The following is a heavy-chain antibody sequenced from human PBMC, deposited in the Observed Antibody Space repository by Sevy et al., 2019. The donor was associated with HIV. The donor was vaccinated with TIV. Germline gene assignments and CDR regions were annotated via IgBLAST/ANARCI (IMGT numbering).Heavy chain of an antibody. J-gene: IGHJ1*01. CDR1: GFTFSSYS. Sequence: GGSRLSCATSGFTFSSYSMHWVRQAPGKGLEWVATISYDGINKHYADSVKGRFTISRDNFKNSLSLQMNSLRAEDTAVYFCALERLSSDVAEYFQNWGQGTLVTVSS. CDR3: ALERLSSDVAEYFQN. CDR2: ISYDGINK. V-gene: IGHV3-30-3*01. D-gene: IGHD1-1*01.